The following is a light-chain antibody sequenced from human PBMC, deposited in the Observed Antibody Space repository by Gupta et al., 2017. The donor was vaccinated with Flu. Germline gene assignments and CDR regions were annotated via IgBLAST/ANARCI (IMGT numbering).Light chain of an antibody. CDR3: QQYNDWRT. Sequence: SPATLSVSPGEEATLSCRASQAVSSNLAWYQHKPGQAPRLLIYGASTRAAGVPDRFSGSGSGTEFTLTISSLQSEDFAVYYCQQYNDWRTFGQGTRV. J-gene: IGKJ1*01. CDR1: QAVSSN. CDR2: GAS. V-gene: IGKV3-15*01.